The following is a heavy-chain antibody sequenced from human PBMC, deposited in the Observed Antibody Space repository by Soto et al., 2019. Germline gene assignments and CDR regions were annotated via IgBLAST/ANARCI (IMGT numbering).Heavy chain of an antibody. CDR1: GGSISSSNW. V-gene: IGHV4-4*02. Sequence: TSETLSLTCAVSGGSISSSNWWSWVRQPPGKGLEWIGEIYHSGSTNYNPSLKSRVTISVDKSKNQFSLKLSSVTAADTAVYYCASGVRGVMGNYYYGMDVWGQGTTVTVSS. J-gene: IGHJ6*02. D-gene: IGHD3-10*01. CDR2: IYHSGST. CDR3: ASGVRGVMGNYYYGMDV.